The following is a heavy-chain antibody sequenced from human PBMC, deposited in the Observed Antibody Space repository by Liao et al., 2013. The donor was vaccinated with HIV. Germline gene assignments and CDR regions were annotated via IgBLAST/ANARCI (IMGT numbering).Heavy chain of an antibody. V-gene: IGHV4-59*12. Sequence: QVQLQESGPGLVKPSETLSLTCTVSGGSISGYYWSWIRQPPGKGLECIGYIYYSGSTSYNPSLKSRVTISVDTSKNQFSLKLNSVTAADTAVYYCAAFDYSNYKFNYWGLEPWSPSPQ. J-gene: IGHJ4*01. CDR2: IYYSGST. D-gene: IGHD4-11*01. CDR1: GGSISGYY. CDR3: AAFDYSNYKFNY.